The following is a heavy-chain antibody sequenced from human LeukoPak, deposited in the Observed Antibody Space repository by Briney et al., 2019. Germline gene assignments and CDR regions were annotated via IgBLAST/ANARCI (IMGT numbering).Heavy chain of an antibody. CDR2: TYYTSKWYN. D-gene: IGHD3-10*01. CDR1: GDSVSSNSSA. J-gene: IGHJ5*02. CDR3: ARDRGQDWFDP. V-gene: IGHV6-1*01. Sequence: SQTLSLTCAISGDSVSSNSSAWNWLRQSLSRGLVWLGRTYYTSKWYNDYAVSVKSRITTNPDTSKNQFSLQLNSVTPEYTAVYYRARDRGQDWFDPWGQGTLVTVSS.